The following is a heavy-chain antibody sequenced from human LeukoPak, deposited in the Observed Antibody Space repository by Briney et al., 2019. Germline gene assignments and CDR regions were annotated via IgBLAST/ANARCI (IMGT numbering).Heavy chain of an antibody. CDR1: GFTFSSYG. D-gene: IGHD6-13*01. CDR2: IRYDGSNK. CDR3: AKWGPHHIAAAGYYFDY. V-gene: IGHV3-30*02. J-gene: IGHJ4*02. Sequence: GGSLRLSCAASGFTFSSYGMHWVRQAPGKGLEWVAFIRYDGSNKYYADSVKGRFTISRDNSKNTLYLQMNSLRAEDTAVYYCAKWGPHHIAAAGYYFDYWGQGTLVTVSS.